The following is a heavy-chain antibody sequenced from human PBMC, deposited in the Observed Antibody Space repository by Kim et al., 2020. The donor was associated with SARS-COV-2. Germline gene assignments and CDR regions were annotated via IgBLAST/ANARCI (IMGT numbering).Heavy chain of an antibody. J-gene: IGHJ3*02. Sequence: YAGSVKSPITIDADTSKNQCSLQLKSVSPEDTAVYYCARDTPGQKAYDIWGQGTMVTVSS. V-gene: IGHV6-1*01. CDR3: ARDTPGQKAYDI.